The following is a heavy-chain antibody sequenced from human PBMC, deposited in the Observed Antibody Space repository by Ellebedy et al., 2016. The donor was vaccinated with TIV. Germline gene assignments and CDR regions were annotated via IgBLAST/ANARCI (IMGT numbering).Heavy chain of an antibody. CDR1: GFTFSDYY. V-gene: IGHV3-11*01. CDR2: ISSGGSAT. D-gene: IGHD6-13*01. Sequence: GGSLRLSCTASGFTFSDYYMSWIRQAPGKGLEWLSYISSGGSATYYADSVKGRFSISRDNARHSLYLQMNSLRAEDTAVYYCATSGYSDSWLFRGMDVWGQGTTVTVS. J-gene: IGHJ6*02. CDR3: ATSGYSDSWLFRGMDV.